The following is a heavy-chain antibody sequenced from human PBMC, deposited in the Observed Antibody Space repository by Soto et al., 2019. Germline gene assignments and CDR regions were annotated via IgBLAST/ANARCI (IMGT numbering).Heavy chain of an antibody. Sequence: EVQLVESGGGLVQPGGSLRLSCAASGFTVSSNYMSWVRQAPGKGLEWVSVIYSGGSTYYADSVKGRFTISRDNSKNTLYLQMNSLRAEDTAVYYCAASSNPRDYYDYMDVWGKGTTVTVSS. V-gene: IGHV3-66*01. CDR1: GFTVSSNY. CDR2: IYSGGST. CDR3: AASSNPRDYYDYMDV. J-gene: IGHJ6*03. D-gene: IGHD4-4*01.